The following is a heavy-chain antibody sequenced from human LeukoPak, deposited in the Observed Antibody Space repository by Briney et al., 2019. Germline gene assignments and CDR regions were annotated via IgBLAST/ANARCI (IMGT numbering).Heavy chain of an antibody. CDR3: ARLKRDGYTFDY. CDR2: IDPSDSYT. Sequence: GESLKISCKGSGYSFPIYWISWVRQMPGKGLEWMGRIDPSDSYTNYSPSSQGHVTISADKSISTAYLQWSSLRASDTAIYYCARLKRDGYTFDYWGQGTLVTVSS. D-gene: IGHD5-24*01. CDR1: GYSFPIYW. J-gene: IGHJ4*02. V-gene: IGHV5-10-1*01.